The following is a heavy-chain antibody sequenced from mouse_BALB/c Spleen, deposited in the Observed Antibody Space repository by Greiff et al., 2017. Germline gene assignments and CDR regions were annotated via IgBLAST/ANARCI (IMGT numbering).Heavy chain of an antibody. CDR3: ARAYYGNCGVYWYFDV. CDR2: ISYSGST. V-gene: IGHV3-2*02. Sequence: EVQLVESGPGLVKPSQSLSLTCTVTGYSITSDYAWYWIRQFPGNKLEWLGYISYSGSTSYNPSLKSRISITRDTSKNQFFLQLNSVTTEDTATYYCARAYYGNCGVYWYFDVWGAGTTVTVSS. CDR1: GYSITSDYA. D-gene: IGHD2-10*01. J-gene: IGHJ1*01.